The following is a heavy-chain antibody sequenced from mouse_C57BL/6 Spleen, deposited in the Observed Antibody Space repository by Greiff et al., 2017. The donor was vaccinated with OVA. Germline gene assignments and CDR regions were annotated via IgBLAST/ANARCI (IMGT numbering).Heavy chain of an antibody. CDR2: ISSGGDYI. J-gene: IGHJ4*01. CDR3: TRDGPHGAMDY. V-gene: IGHV5-9-1*02. D-gene: IGHD2-3*01. Sequence: EVKLVESGEGLVKPGGSLKLSCAASGFTFSSYAMSWVRQTPEKRLEWVAYISSGGDYIYYADTVKGRFTISRDNARNTLYLQMSSLKSEDTAMYYCTRDGPHGAMDYWGQGTSVTVSS. CDR1: GFTFSSYA.